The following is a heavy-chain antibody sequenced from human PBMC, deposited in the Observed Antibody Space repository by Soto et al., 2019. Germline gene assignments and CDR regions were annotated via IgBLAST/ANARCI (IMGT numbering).Heavy chain of an antibody. Sequence: GGSLRLSCAASGFTFSSYGMHWVRQAPGKGLEWVAVISYDGSNKYYADSVKGRLTISRDNSKNTLYLQMNSLGAKDTAVDYCAKDGTTETRGGPLAVPGDYWGQGTLVTVSS. D-gene: IGHD3-10*02. J-gene: IGHJ4*02. CDR1: GFTFSSYG. CDR3: AKDGTTETRGGPLAVPGDY. V-gene: IGHV3-30*18. CDR2: ISYDGSNK.